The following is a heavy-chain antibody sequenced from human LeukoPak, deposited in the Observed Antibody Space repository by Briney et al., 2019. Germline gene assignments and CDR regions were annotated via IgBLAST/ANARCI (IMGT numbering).Heavy chain of an antibody. CDR3: ARVRVAAAGNENFDY. Sequence: GGSLRLSCAASGFTFSSYWMHWVRQAPGKGLVWVSRINSDGSSTSYADSVKGRFTISRDNAKNTLYLQTNSLRAEDTAVYYCARVRVAAAGNENFDYWGQGTLVTVSS. D-gene: IGHD6-13*01. CDR2: INSDGSST. J-gene: IGHJ4*02. V-gene: IGHV3-74*01. CDR1: GFTFSSYW.